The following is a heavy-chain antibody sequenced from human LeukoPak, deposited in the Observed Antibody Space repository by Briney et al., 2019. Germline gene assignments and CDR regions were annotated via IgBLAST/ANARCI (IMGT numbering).Heavy chain of an antibody. V-gene: IGHV1-2*02. CDR3: ARDLKDGSGSYFY. CDR1: GYTFTGYY. Sequence: GASVKVSCKASGYTFTGYYMHWVRQAPGQGLEWMGWINPNSGGTNYAQKFQGRVTVTRDTSISTAYMELSRLRSDDTAVYYCARDLKDGSGSYFYWGQGTLVTVSS. CDR2: INPNSGGT. D-gene: IGHD3-10*01. J-gene: IGHJ4*02.